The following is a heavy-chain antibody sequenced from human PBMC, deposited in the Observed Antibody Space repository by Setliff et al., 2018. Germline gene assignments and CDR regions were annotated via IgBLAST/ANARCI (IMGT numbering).Heavy chain of an antibody. CDR3: VRTDYSDGRYSMDV. D-gene: IGHD6-19*01. CDR2: INHSGNT. J-gene: IGHJ6*03. V-gene: IGHV4-34*01. CDR1: GDSINVYY. Sequence: PSETLSLTCTVSGDSINVYYWSWIRQPPGKGLEWIGEINHSGNTNYNPSLKSRVTISVDKSTNQFSLKLNSVTAADTAVYYCVRTDYSDGRYSMDVWGKGTTVTVSS.